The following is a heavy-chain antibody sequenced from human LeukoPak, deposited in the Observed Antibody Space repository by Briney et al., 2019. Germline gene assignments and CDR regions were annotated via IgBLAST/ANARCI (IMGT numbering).Heavy chain of an antibody. CDR2: INHSGST. CDR1: GGSFSGYY. V-gene: IGHV4-34*01. Sequence: SETLSLTCGVYGGSFSGYYWSWIRQPPGKGLEWIGEINHSGSTNYNPSLKSRGTISVDTSKTHFSLKLSSVTAADTAVYYCARAGPVPPYYFDYWGQGTLVTVSS. J-gene: IGHJ4*02. CDR3: ARAGPVPPYYFDY. D-gene: IGHD7-27*01.